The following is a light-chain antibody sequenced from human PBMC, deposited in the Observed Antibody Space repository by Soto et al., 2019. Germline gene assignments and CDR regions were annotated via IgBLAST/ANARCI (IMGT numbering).Light chain of an antibody. Sequence: VLPQSPATLSLSPGERASLSCRASQSVISYLAWYQQKPVQAPRLLIYDASNRATGIPARFSGSGSGTDFTLTISSLEPEDFAVYYCQQRSNWPPRVTFGQGTRLEI. CDR1: QSVISY. J-gene: IGKJ5*01. V-gene: IGKV3-11*01. CDR2: DAS. CDR3: QQRSNWPPRVT.